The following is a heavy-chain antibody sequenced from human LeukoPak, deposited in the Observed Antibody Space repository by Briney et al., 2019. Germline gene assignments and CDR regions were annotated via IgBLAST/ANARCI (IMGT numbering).Heavy chain of an antibody. J-gene: IGHJ4*02. CDR3: TTTMLRGLIITQFDY. CDR1: AYSFTNYW. CDR2: IYPGDSDT. V-gene: IGHV5-51*01. Sequence: GESLKSSCKGSAYSFTNYWIGWVRQMPGKGLEWMGIIYPGDSDTRYSPSFQGQVTSSADKSINTAYLQWSSLKASDTAMYYCTTTMLRGLIITQFDYWGQGTLATVSS. D-gene: IGHD3-10*01.